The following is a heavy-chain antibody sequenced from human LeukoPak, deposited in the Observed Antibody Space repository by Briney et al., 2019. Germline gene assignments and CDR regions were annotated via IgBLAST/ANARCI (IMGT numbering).Heavy chain of an antibody. CDR2: IKSKTDGGTS. CDR1: GFTFTNAW. D-gene: IGHD3-10*01. J-gene: IGHJ5*01. Sequence: GGSLRLSCAASGFTFTNAWMYWVRQAPGKGLEWVGRIKSKTDGGTSDYAAAVTGRFTISRDDSNSTLYLEMNSLKTEATGVYYCSTLWYGAWGPGTLVTVSS. V-gene: IGHV3-15*01. CDR3: STLWYGA.